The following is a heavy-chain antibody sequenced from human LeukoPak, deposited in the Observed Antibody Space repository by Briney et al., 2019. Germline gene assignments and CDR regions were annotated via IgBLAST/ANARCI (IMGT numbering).Heavy chain of an antibody. J-gene: IGHJ4*02. CDR2: INHSGST. CDR3: ARAGNRIYSGYLDY. CDR1: GGSFSGYY. Sequence: SETLSLTCAVYGGSFSGYYWNWIRQPPGKGLEWIGEINHSGSTNYNPSLRSRVTMSVDTSKNQLSLKLNSVTAADAAVYYCARAGNRIYSGYLDYWGQGTLVTVSS. V-gene: IGHV4-34*01. D-gene: IGHD1-26*01.